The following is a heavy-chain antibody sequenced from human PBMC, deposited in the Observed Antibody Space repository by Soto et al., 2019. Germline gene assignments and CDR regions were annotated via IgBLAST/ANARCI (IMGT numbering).Heavy chain of an antibody. CDR2: IIPIFGTT. J-gene: IGHJ6*02. V-gene: IGHV1-69*06. D-gene: IGHD4-4*01. Sequence: QVQLVQSGAEVKKPGSSVKVSRKASGGTFSSYAISWVRQAPGQGLEWMGGIIPIFGTTNYAQKFQGRVSITADKSTSTAYMELSSLRSEDTAVYYCAREGLTTLTTGDYYYGMDVWGQGTTVTVSS. CDR3: AREGLTTLTTGDYYYGMDV. CDR1: GGTFSSYA.